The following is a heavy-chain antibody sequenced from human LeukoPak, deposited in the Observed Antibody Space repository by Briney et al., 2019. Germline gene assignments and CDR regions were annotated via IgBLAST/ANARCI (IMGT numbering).Heavy chain of an antibody. Sequence: GGSLRLSCAVSGFTAGYNYMSWVRQAPGKGLEWVSVICRGDTYYADSVKGRFTISRDDSKSTVFLQMNRLRADDTAVYFCASYYCSSGSCYFDTWGQGTLVAVSS. D-gene: IGHD2-15*01. CDR1: GFTAGYNY. J-gene: IGHJ4*02. CDR2: ICRGDT. V-gene: IGHV3-53*01. CDR3: ASYYCSSGSCYFDT.